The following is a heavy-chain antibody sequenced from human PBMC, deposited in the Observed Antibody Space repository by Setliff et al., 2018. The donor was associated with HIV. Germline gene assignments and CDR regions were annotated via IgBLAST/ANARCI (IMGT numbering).Heavy chain of an antibody. CDR2: ISGGGYTT. Sequence: PGWSLRLSCAASGFTFSTYAMSWVRQAPGKGLEWVSGISGGGYTTYYADSVKGRFTISRDNSKNTIYLQMNSLRAEDTAVYYCAKDRGEVPTAFFDYWGQGTLVTVSS. CDR1: GFTFSTYA. V-gene: IGHV3-23*01. J-gene: IGHJ4*02. D-gene: IGHD2-2*01. CDR3: AKDRGEVPTAFFDY.